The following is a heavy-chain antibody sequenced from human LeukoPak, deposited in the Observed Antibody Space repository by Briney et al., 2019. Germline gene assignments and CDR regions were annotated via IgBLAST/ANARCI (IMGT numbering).Heavy chain of an antibody. D-gene: IGHD2-8*02. V-gene: IGHV3-74*01. CDR2: IKGDGSST. CDR3: ARDSAECTGSYFYFVS. Sequence: GGSLRLSCAASGFTFASDWMHWVRQAPGEGLVWVSRIKGDGSSTRYADSVKGRFTISRDNAKNTLYLQMNSLRAEDTAVYYCARDSAECTGSYFYFVSWGQGALVTVSS. CDR1: GFTFASDW. J-gene: IGHJ4*02.